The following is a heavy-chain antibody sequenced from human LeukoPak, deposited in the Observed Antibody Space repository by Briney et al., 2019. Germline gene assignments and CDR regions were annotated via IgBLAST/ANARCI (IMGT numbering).Heavy chain of an antibody. CDR1: GITLSNYG. J-gene: IGHJ4*02. Sequence: GGPLRLSCVVSGITLSNYGMSWVRQTPGKGLEWVAGISGSGGRTNYADSVRGRFTISRDNSKNTLYLQMNSLRAEDTAVYFCAKRGVVIRVILVGFHKEAYYFDSWGQGARVTVSS. CDR2: ISGSGGRT. V-gene: IGHV3-23*01. D-gene: IGHD3-22*01. CDR3: AKRGVVIRVILVGFHKEAYYFDS.